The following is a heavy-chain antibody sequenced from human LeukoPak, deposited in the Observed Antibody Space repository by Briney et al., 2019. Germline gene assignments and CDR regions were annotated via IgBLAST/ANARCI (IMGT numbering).Heavy chain of an antibody. D-gene: IGHD3-3*01. J-gene: IGHJ4*02. V-gene: IGHV1-2*02. CDR3: ATSVGTSGPELDY. Sequence: GASETVSCKASGYTFTDYFMHWLRQAPEHAHQWLGWINPNSGGTIYAQKFQGRVTMTRDTSISTAYMELSRMTSDDTAVYYCATSVGTSGPELDYWGQGTLVTVSS. CDR2: INPNSGGT. CDR1: GYTFTDYF.